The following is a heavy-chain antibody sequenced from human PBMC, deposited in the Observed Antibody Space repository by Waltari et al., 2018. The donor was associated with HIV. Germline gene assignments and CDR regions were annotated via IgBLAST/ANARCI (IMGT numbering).Heavy chain of an antibody. CDR2: ISSDGSNK. CDR1: GFIFSSYA. Sequence: QVQLVESGGGVVQPGRSQRLSCAASGFIFSSYAMHWVRRVPGKGLEWLAVISSDGSNKYYADSVKGRFTISRDNSKNTLYLQMNSLRAEDTAVYYCASDYYDFWSGYYRASYFDYWGQGTLVTVSS. CDR3: ASDYYDFWSGYYRASYFDY. V-gene: IGHV3-30*01. J-gene: IGHJ4*02. D-gene: IGHD3-3*01.